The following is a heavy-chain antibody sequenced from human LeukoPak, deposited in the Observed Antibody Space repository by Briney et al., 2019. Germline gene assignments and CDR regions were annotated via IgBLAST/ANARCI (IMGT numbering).Heavy chain of an antibody. CDR1: GGSISSHY. Sequence: SAPLSLTCPVSGGSISSHYWSWIRQPPGKGLEWIGYIYYSGSTNYNPSLKSRVTISVDTSKNQFSLKLSSVTAADTAVYYCARGVVRENWFDPWGQGTLVTVSS. D-gene: IGHD3-3*01. J-gene: IGHJ5*02. CDR2: IYYSGST. CDR3: ARGVVRENWFDP. V-gene: IGHV4-59*11.